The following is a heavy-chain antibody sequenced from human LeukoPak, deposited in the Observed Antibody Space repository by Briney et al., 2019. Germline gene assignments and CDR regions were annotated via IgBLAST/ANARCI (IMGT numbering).Heavy chain of an antibody. D-gene: IGHD7-27*01. CDR3: AKGTGDTAYYFDF. V-gene: IGHV3-23*01. J-gene: IGHJ4*02. Sequence: GGSLRLSCTTSGFTFSSYALSWVRQAPGKGLEWVSGIRVSGSTYYPDSVTGRFTISRDNSENTLYQQMSGLRAEDTAIYYCAKGTGDTAYYFDFWGQGVLVTISS. CDR1: GFTFSSYA. CDR2: IRVSGST.